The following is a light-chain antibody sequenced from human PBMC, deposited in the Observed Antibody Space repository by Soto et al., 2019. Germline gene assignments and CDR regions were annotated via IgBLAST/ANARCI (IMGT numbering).Light chain of an antibody. CDR1: PSVSSK. Sequence: IVTRQAPATLSVSPRELATLSCRGSPSVSSKLAWSQQKPGQTPRLLIYGAFNRANGSPARFSGSGSGTDFTLTISSREHDDFAVYFCQQRTNWPPTFGQGTRLEIK. CDR2: GAF. CDR3: QQRTNWPPT. J-gene: IGKJ5*01. V-gene: IGKV3-11*01.